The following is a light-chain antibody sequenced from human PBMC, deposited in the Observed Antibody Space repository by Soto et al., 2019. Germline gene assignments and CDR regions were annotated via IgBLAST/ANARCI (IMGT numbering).Light chain of an antibody. Sequence: DIQMSQSPASLFASLGDRVTRTCLASQTISNYLNWFQQKPGKAPKLLIYAASSLQSGVPSRFSGSGSGTDFTLTISSLQPEDFATYYCQQSYSTSWTFGQGTKVDI. V-gene: IGKV1-39*01. CDR3: QQSYSTSWT. CDR2: AAS. J-gene: IGKJ1*01. CDR1: QTISNY.